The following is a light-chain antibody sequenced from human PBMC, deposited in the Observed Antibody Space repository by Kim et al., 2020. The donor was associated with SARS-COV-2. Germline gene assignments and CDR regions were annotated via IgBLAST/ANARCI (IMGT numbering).Light chain of an antibody. Sequence: DIQMTQSPSSLTASVGDRVTITCQASRDISNNLNWYQQKPGKAPKVMIYDASNVQTGVPSRFSGSGSGTDFTFIITSLQPEDVATYYCQQFDKLSLTFGGETKVDIK. V-gene: IGKV1-33*01. CDR2: DAS. CDR3: QQFDKLSLT. J-gene: IGKJ4*01. CDR1: RDISNN.